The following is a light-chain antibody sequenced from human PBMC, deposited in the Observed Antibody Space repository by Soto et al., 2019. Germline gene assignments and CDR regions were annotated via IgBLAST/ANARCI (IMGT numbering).Light chain of an antibody. V-gene: IGKV1-6*01. J-gene: IGKJ1*01. CDR3: LQYYNYPWT. Sequence: AIQMTQSPSSLSASVGDRVTITCRASQGIRNDLGWYQQKPGKAPKLLIYAASSLQSGVPSRFSGSGSCTDFTLTISSLQPEDFATYYFLQYYNYPWTFGQGTKVEIK. CDR1: QGIRND. CDR2: AAS.